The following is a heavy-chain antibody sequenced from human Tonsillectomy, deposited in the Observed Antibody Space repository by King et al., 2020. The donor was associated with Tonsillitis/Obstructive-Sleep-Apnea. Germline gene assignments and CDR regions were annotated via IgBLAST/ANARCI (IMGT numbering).Heavy chain of an antibody. CDR2: INDSGST. Sequence: VQLPQWGAGLLKPSETLSLTCAVYGGSFSGYYWSWIRQPPGKGLEWIGEINDSGSTNYSPSLKSRVTTSVDTSMNQFSLKMTSVTAADTAVYYCARGQRSGGISCIDYWGQGTLVTVSS. CDR3: ARGQRSGGISCIDY. D-gene: IGHD3-10*01. V-gene: IGHV4-34*01. CDR1: GGSFSGYY. J-gene: IGHJ4*02.